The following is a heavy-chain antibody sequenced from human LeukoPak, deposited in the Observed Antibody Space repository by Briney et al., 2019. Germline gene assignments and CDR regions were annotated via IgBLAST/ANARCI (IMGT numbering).Heavy chain of an antibody. CDR3: ARGSRYYYGSGSYLWFDP. CDR2: MNPNSGNT. J-gene: IGHJ5*02. D-gene: IGHD3-10*01. CDR1: GYTFTSYD. Sequence: ASVKVSCKASGYTFTSYDINWVLQATGQGLEWMGWMNPNSGNTGYAQKFQGRVTMTRNTSISTAYMELSSLRSEDTAVYYCARGSRYYYGSGSYLWFDPWGQGTLVTVSS. V-gene: IGHV1-8*01.